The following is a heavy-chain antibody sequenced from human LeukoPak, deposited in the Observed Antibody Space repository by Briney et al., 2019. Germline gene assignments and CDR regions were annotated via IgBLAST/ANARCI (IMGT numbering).Heavy chain of an antibody. D-gene: IGHD3-22*01. V-gene: IGHV3-30*04. Sequence: GGSLTLSCAASGFTFSDYSMHWVRQTAGKGLEWVAFIAYDGDNKYYADFVKGRFTISRDNSKNTLFLQMNSLRAEETAVYYCARGGQYDTSGYYPIDYCGQGTLVTVSS. J-gene: IGHJ4*02. CDR1: GFTFSDYS. CDR3: ARGGQYDTSGYYPIDY. CDR2: IAYDGDNK.